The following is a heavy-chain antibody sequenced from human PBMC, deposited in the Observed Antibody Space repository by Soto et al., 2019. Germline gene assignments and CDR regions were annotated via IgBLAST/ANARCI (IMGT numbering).Heavy chain of an antibody. CDR2: ISYDGSNK. CDR3: AKDFYGSGSYYNLHYYYGMDV. Sequence: GGSLRLSCAASGFTFSSYGMHWVRQAPGKGLEWVAVISYDGSNKYYADSVKGRFTISRDNSKNTLYLQMNSLRAEDTAVYYCAKDFYGSGSYYNLHYYYGMDVWGQGTTVTVSS. D-gene: IGHD3-10*01. J-gene: IGHJ6*02. CDR1: GFTFSSYG. V-gene: IGHV3-30*18.